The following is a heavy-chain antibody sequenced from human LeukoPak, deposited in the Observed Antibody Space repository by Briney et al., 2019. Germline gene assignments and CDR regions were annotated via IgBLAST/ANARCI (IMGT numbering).Heavy chain of an antibody. Sequence: SETLSLTCAVYGGSFSGYYWSWIRQPPGKGLEWIGEINHSGSTNYNPSLKSRVTISVDTSKNQLSLKLSSVTAADTAVYYCARILLNYYYYGMDVWGQGTTVTVSS. V-gene: IGHV4-34*01. CDR2: INHSGST. CDR1: GGSFSGYY. D-gene: IGHD2/OR15-2a*01. J-gene: IGHJ6*02. CDR3: ARILLNYYYYGMDV.